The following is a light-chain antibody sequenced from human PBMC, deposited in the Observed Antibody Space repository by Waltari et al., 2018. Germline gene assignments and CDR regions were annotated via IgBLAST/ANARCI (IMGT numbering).Light chain of an antibody. J-gene: IGKJ1*01. CDR3: QNHERLPAT. CDR1: QSLSKY. CDR2: AGS. Sequence: VLTQSPGTLSLSPGERATLSCRASQSLSKYLVWYQQRPGHAPRLLIYAGSTRAAGIPDRFSGSGYGTDFTLTISRLEPEDFAMYYCQNHERLPATFGQGTKVEFK. V-gene: IGKV3-20*01.